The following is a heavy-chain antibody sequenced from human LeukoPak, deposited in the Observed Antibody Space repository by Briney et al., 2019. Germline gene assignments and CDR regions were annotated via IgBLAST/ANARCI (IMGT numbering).Heavy chain of an antibody. D-gene: IGHD5-12*01. CDR3: ARETKEWLRPNWFDP. Sequence: SETLSLTCTVSGYSISSGYYWGWIRQPPGKGLEWIGSIYHSGSTYYNPSLKSRVTISVDTSKNQFSLKLSSVTAADTAVYYCARETKEWLRPNWFDPWGQGTLVTVSS. J-gene: IGHJ5*02. CDR1: GYSISSGYY. V-gene: IGHV4-38-2*02. CDR2: IYHSGST.